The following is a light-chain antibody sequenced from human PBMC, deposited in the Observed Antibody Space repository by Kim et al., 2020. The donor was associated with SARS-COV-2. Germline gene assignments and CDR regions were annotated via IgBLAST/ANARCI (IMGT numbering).Light chain of an antibody. V-gene: IGLV3-19*01. CDR2: DKN. CDR1: SLRSYY. J-gene: IGLJ3*02. CDR3: NSRESGVNHVV. Sequence: ALGQTVRITCQGASLRSYYASWYQQKPEQAPVLVIYDKNSRPSGIPDRFSGSSSGNTASLTITGAQAEDEADYYCNSRESGVNHVVFGGGTKLTVL.